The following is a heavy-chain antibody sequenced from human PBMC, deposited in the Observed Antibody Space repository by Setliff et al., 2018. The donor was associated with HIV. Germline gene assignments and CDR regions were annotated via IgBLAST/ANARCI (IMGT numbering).Heavy chain of an antibody. Sequence: ASVKVSCKTFGYRFTDFYVNWVRQAPGQGLEWMGWINPKSGATKNAQKFQGRVTMTRDTSISTLYLQMNSLRAEDTAIYYCAKEQYSGYDLNAFDIWGQGTMVTVSS. CDR2: INPKSGAT. D-gene: IGHD5-12*01. CDR3: AKEQYSGYDLNAFDI. CDR1: GYRFTDFY. V-gene: IGHV1-2*02. J-gene: IGHJ3*02.